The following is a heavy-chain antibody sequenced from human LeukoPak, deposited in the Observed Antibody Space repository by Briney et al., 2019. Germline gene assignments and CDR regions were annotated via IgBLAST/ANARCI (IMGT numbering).Heavy chain of an antibody. Sequence: GGSLRLSCAASGLTVSSSYMSWVRQAPGKGLEWVSVISSSTSYISYADSVKGRFTISRDNAKSSLWLQMNSLRAEDTAVYYCARATNGRFDIWGQGTMVTVSS. D-gene: IGHD2-8*01. V-gene: IGHV3-21*01. CDR1: GLTVSSSY. J-gene: IGHJ3*02. CDR2: ISSSTSYI. CDR3: ARATNGRFDI.